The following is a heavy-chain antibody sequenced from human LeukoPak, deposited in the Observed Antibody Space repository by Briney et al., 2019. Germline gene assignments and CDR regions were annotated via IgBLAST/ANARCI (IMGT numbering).Heavy chain of an antibody. V-gene: IGHV1-3*01. D-gene: IGHD6-13*01. CDR1: GYTFTNNA. CDR2: INAGNGNT. J-gene: IGHJ4*02. Sequence: ASVKVSCKASGYTFTNNAIHWVRQAPGQRLEWMGWINAGNGNTKYSQKFQGRVTITRDTFASTAYMEVSSLRSEDTAVYFCARVSVCNSSSCWEYWGQGTLVTVSS. CDR3: ARVSVCNSSSCWEY.